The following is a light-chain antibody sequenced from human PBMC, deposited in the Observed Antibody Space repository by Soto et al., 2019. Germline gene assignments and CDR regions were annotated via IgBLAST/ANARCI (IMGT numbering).Light chain of an antibody. J-gene: IGLJ2*01. V-gene: IGLV2-23*03. CDR1: SSDVGSYNL. Sequence: QSALTQPASVSGSPGQSITISCTGTSSDVGSYNLVSWYQQHPGKAPKLMIYEGSKRPSGVSNRFSGSKSGNTASLTISGLQAEDEAVYYCCSYASSSTFGVFGGGTKVTVL. CDR2: EGS. CDR3: CSYASSSTFGV.